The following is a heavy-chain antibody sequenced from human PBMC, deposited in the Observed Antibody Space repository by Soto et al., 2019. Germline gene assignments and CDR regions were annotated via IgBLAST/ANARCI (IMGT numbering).Heavy chain of an antibody. D-gene: IGHD6-19*01. CDR1: GGTFSSYA. V-gene: IGHV1-69*13. CDR3: ARDPQGIAVAGTETG. Sequence: ASVKVSCKASGGTFSSYAISWVRQAPGQGLEWMGGIIPIFGTANYAQKFQGRVTITADESTSTAYMELSSLRSEDTAVYYCARDPQGIAVAGTETGWGQGTLVTVSS. CDR2: IIPIFGTA. J-gene: IGHJ4*02.